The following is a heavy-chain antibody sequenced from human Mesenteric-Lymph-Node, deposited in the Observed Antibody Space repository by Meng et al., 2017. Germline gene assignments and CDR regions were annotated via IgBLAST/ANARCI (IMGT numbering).Heavy chain of an antibody. D-gene: IGHD3-22*01. CDR1: GYTFTGYY. CDR2: INPNSGGT. CDR3: ARDWGREYDSSGYYPIDAFDI. V-gene: IGHV1-2*02. J-gene: IGHJ3*02. Sequence: ASVKVSCKASGYTFTGYYMHWVRQAPGQGLEWMGWINPNSGGTNYAQKLQGRVTMTTDTSTSTAYMELRSLRSDDTAVYYCARDWGREYDSSGYYPIDAFDIWGQGTMVTVSS.